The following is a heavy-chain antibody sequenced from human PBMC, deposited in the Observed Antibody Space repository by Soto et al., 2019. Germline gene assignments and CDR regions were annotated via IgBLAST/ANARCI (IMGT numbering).Heavy chain of an antibody. Sequence: QVQLQESGPGLVKPSETLSLTCTVSGGSISSYYWSWIRQPAGKGLEWIGRIYTSGSTNYNPSLKSRVTMSVDTSKNQFSLKLGSVTAADTAVYYCARNIVVVVAAVNWFDPWGQGTLVTVSS. CDR2: IYTSGST. J-gene: IGHJ5*02. D-gene: IGHD2-15*01. CDR1: GGSISSYY. CDR3: ARNIVVVVAAVNWFDP. V-gene: IGHV4-4*07.